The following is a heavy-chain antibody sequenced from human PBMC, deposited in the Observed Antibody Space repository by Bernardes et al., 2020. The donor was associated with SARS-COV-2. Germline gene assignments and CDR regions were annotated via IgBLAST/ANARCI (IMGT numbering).Heavy chain of an antibody. V-gene: IGHV1-2*04. Sequence: ASVKVSCKASGYTFTGYYMHWVRQAPGQGLEWMGWINPNSGGTNYAQKFQGWVTMTRDTSISTAYMELSRLRSDDTAVYYCARDQSSSWQSALDYWGQGTLVTVSS. CDR2: INPNSGGT. D-gene: IGHD6-13*01. CDR3: ARDQSSSWQSALDY. CDR1: GYTFTGYY. J-gene: IGHJ4*02.